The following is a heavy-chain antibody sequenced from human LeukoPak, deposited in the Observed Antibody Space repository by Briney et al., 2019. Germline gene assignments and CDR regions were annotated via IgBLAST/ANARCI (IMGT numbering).Heavy chain of an antibody. CDR3: AREIAAPDY. CDR1: GFTFSSYG. V-gene: IGHV3-7*01. Sequence: GGTLRLSCAASGFTFSSYGMSWVRQAPGKGLEWVANIKQDGSEKYYVDSVKGRFTISRDNAKNSLYLQMNSLRAEDTAVYYCAREIAAPDYWGQGTLVTVSS. D-gene: IGHD6-13*01. J-gene: IGHJ4*02. CDR2: IKQDGSEK.